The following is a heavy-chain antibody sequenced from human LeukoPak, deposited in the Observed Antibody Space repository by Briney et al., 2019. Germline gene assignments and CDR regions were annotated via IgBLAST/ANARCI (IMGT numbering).Heavy chain of an antibody. D-gene: IGHD4-17*01. CDR2: INHSGST. Sequence: SETLSLTCAVYGGSFSGYYWSWIRQPPGKGLEWIGEINHSGSTNYNPSLKSRVTISVDTSKNRFSLKLSSVTAADTAVYYCARGGGDYHGEPWGQGTLVTVSS. J-gene: IGHJ5*02. CDR1: GGSFSGYY. CDR3: ARGGGDYHGEP. V-gene: IGHV4-34*01.